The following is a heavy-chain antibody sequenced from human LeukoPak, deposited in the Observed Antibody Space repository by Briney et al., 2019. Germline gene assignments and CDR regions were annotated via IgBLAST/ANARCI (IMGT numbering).Heavy chain of an antibody. CDR2: IHPSGML. CDR1: GASFNSDDQY. J-gene: IGHJ4*02. V-gene: IGHV4-31*03. Sequence: SETLSLTCTVSGASFNSDDQYWNWIRQSPGKGLEWIGSIHPSGMLYNNPSLESRVTMSRDTSKNQFSLNLNSVTAADTAVYFCSRGLDSRKLGYWGQGTLVTVSS. D-gene: IGHD3-22*01. CDR3: SRGLDSRKLGY.